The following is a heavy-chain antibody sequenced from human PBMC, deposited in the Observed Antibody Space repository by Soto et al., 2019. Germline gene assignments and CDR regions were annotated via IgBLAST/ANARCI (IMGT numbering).Heavy chain of an antibody. Sequence: VQLVESGGGVVQPGRSLRLSCAASGFTFSSYAMHWVRQAPGKGLEWVAVISYDGSNKYYADSVKGRFTISRDNSKNTLYLQMNSLRAEDTAVYYCARKRIAARCVDPWGQGTLVTVSS. D-gene: IGHD6-6*01. J-gene: IGHJ5*02. CDR1: GFTFSSYA. CDR3: ARKRIAARCVDP. V-gene: IGHV3-30-3*01. CDR2: ISYDGSNK.